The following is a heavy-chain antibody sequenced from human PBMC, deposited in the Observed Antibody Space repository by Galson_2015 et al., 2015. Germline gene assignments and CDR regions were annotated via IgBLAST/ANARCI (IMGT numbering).Heavy chain of an antibody. V-gene: IGHV1-69*13. Sequence: SVKVSCKASGGTFSIFAISWVRQAPGPRLEWMGGLLPIYGTPNYAQKFQGRVTITADESTSTAYMELSSLTSEDRAVFYCATSNADVYCSGGSCYRDSWGQGTLVIVSS. CDR3: ATSNADVYCSGGSCYRDS. CDR1: GGTFSIFA. J-gene: IGHJ4*02. CDR2: LLPIYGTP. D-gene: IGHD2-15*01.